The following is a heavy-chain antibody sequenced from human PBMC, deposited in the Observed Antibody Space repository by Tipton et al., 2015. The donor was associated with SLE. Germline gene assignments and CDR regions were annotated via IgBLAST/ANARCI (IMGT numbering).Heavy chain of an antibody. D-gene: IGHD5-24*01. V-gene: IGHV3-43*02. J-gene: IGHJ4*01. CDR1: GFTFDDYA. Sequence: SLRLPCAASGFTFDDYAMHWVRQAPGKGLEWVSLISGDGGNTYYVDSVKGRFTISRDNSKNSLYLQMNSLRSEDTGFYYCARGRKWLIRNWGHGSLVTVSS. CDR2: ISGDGGNT. CDR3: ARGRKWLIRN.